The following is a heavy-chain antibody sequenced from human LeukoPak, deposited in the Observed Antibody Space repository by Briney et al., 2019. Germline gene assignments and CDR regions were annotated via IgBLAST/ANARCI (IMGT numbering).Heavy chain of an antibody. D-gene: IGHD2-15*01. V-gene: IGHV3-33*01. CDR3: ARYCSGGCYSGVDY. J-gene: IGHJ4*02. CDR2: IRYEDK. Sequence: GRSLRLSCAASGFTFSSFGMHWVRQAPGRGLEWVALIRYEDKYYADSVKGRFTISRDNSKNTLYLQMDSLRAEDTAVYYCARYCSGGCYSGVDYWGQGTLVTVPS. CDR1: GFTFSSFG.